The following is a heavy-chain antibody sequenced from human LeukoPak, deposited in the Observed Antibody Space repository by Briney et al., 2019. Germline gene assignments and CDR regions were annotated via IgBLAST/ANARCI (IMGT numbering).Heavy chain of an antibody. CDR3: TKAVGGGRDAYDI. D-gene: IGHD3-16*01. CDR1: GFTVSSNY. V-gene: IGHV3-23*01. CDR2: IFDSGAPS. J-gene: IGHJ3*02. Sequence: PGGSLRLSCAASGFTVSSNYMSWVRQAPGKGLEWVSSIFDSGAPSYYADSVKGRFTISRDNSKNTVYVRMERLRAEDTAIYYCTKAVGGGRDAYDIWGQGTMVTVSS.